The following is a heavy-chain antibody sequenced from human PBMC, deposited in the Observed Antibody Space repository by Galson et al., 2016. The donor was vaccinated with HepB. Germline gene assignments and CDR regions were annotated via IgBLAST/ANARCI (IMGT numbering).Heavy chain of an antibody. D-gene: IGHD5-12*01. CDR2: IKQDGGEQ. CDR1: GFTFRNYW. CDR3: ARGFGTSGYTDDFDI. J-gene: IGHJ3*02. Sequence: SLRLSCAASGFTFRNYWMSWVRQAPGKGLEWVANIKQDGGEQIYVDSVKGRFTISRDNAKNSLYLQMNSLRAEDTAVYYCARGFGTSGYTDDFDIWGQGTMGTVSS. V-gene: IGHV3-7*05.